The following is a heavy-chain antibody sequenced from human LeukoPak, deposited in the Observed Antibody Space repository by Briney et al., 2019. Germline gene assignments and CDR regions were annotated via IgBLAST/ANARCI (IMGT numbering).Heavy chain of an antibody. D-gene: IGHD6-6*01. CDR1: GFIFTGYW. Sequence: GESLKISCKGSGFIFTGYWIVWVRQAPGKGLEWVSSMSVNSGLIYHADSVKGRFTVSRDNAKNSLYLQMNSLRAEDTAVYYCAREFGYSTSGAGYWGQGTLVTVSS. CDR2: MSVNSGLI. V-gene: IGHV3-21*01. CDR3: AREFGYSTSGAGY. J-gene: IGHJ4*02.